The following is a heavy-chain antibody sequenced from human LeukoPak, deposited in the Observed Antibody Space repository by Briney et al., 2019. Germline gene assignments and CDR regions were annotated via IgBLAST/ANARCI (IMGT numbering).Heavy chain of an antibody. V-gene: IGHV3-53*01. CDR3: ARSAWAAAGAFDY. J-gene: IGHJ4*02. Sequence: GGSLRLSCAVSGFTVSGNYMSWVRQAPGKGLEWVSLIYSGGTTYYADSVKGRFTISRDNSKNTLYLQMNSLRAEDTAVYYCARSAWAAAGAFDYWGQGTLVTVSS. CDR2: IYSGGTT. D-gene: IGHD6-13*01. CDR1: GFTVSGNY.